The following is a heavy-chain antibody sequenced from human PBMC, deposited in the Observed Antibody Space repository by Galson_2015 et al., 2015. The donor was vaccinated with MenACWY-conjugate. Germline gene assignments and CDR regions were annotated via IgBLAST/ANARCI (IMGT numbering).Heavy chain of an antibody. J-gene: IGHJ4*02. CDR1: GFSLSTSGVG. CDR2: IYWDDDK. D-gene: IGHD1-1*01. V-gene: IGHV2-5*02. CDR3: AHRSLRRVGTGEDYFDY. Sequence: PSLVKPTQTLTLTCTFSGFSLSTSGVGVGWIRQPPGKALEWLALIYWDDDKHYSPSLKSRLTITKDTSKNQVVLTMTNMDPVDTATYYCAHRSLRRVGTGEDYFDYWGQGTLVTVSS.